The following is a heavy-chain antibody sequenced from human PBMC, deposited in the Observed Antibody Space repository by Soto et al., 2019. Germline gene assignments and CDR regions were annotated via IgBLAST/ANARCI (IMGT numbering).Heavy chain of an antibody. J-gene: IGHJ6*02. D-gene: IGHD3-22*01. V-gene: IGHV3-30*18. CDR1: GFSFNTYG. CDR2: ISYDGSNK. Sequence: QVQLVESGGGVVQPGRSLRLSCAASGFSFNTYGMHWVRQAPGKGLEWVAVISYDGSNKYYADSVKGRFTISRDNSKNTLYLQVNSLRAEDTAVYYCAKDDHYNDGSGVGYYFYYGMDVWGQGTTVTVSS. CDR3: AKDDHYNDGSGVGYYFYYGMDV.